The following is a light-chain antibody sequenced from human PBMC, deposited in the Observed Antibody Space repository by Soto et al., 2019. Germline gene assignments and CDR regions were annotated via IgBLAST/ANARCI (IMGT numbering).Light chain of an antibody. V-gene: IGKV1-5*03. Sequence: DIQMTQSPSTLSASVGDRVTITCRASQSVSVWLAWYQQKPGKAPQLLISQASNLESGFPSRFSGSGSGTEFTLAISSLQPDDFATYYCQQYSSYSPYTFGQGPKVDIK. CDR1: QSVSVW. J-gene: IGKJ2*01. CDR3: QQYSSYSPYT. CDR2: QAS.